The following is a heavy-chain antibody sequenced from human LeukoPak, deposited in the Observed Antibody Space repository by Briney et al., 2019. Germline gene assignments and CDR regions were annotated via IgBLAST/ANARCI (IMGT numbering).Heavy chain of an antibody. J-gene: IGHJ4*02. CDR1: GFTFSSYA. D-gene: IGHD1-26*01. CDR3: AKGGKWDVTPFDY. CDR2: ISGGGGST. V-gene: IGHV3-23*01. Sequence: GRSLRLSCAASGFTFSSYAMHWVRQAPGKGLEWVSTISGGGGSTYYADSVKGRFAISRDNSKNTLYLQVNSLRAEDTAVYYCAKGGKWDVTPFDYWGQGTLVTVSS.